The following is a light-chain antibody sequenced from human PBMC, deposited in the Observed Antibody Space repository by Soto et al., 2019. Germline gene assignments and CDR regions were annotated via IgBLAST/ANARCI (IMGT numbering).Light chain of an antibody. CDR3: SSYTSISTVV. CDR2: DVS. CDR1: SSDVGGYNY. Sequence: QSALTQPASVSGSPGQSITISCTGTSSDVGGYNYVSWYQQHPGKAPKLMIYDVSNRPSGVSNRFSGSKSGNTASLTISGLQAEDEADYYCSSYTSISTVVFGGGTKVPS. V-gene: IGLV2-14*01. J-gene: IGLJ2*01.